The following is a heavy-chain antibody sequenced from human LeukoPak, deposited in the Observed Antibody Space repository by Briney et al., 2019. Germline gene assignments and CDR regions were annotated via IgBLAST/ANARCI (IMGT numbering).Heavy chain of an antibody. D-gene: IGHD3-22*01. V-gene: IGHV4-31*03. CDR3: ARGLQTVYYYDSSGYYDY. J-gene: IGHJ4*02. CDR2: IYYSGST. CDR1: GGSISSGGYY. Sequence: SQTLSLTCTVSGGSISSGGYYWSWIRQHPGKGLEWIGYIYYSGSTYYNPSLKGRVTISVDTSKSQFSLKLSSVTAADTAVYYCARGLQTVYYYDSSGYYDYWGQGTLVTVSS.